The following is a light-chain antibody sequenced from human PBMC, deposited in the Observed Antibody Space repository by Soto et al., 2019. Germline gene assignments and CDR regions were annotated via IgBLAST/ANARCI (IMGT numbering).Light chain of an antibody. CDR2: SAS. J-gene: IGKJ4*01. Sequence: EIVMTQSPATLSVSPGERATLSCRASQSVSNNLAWYQQKPGQAPRLLIYSASTRATGIPARFSGSASGTEFTISISSLQSADFAVYYCQQYNEWPLTFGGGTKVETK. V-gene: IGKV3-15*01. CDR3: QQYNEWPLT. CDR1: QSVSNN.